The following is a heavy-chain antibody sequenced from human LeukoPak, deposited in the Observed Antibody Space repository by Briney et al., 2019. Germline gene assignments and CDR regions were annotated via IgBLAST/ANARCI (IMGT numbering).Heavy chain of an antibody. D-gene: IGHD6-19*01. V-gene: IGHV4-61*02. Sequence: SETLSLTCTVSGGSIRSGSYYWSWIRQPAGKGLEWIGRIYTSGSTNYNPSLKSRVTISVDTSKNQFSLKLSSVTAADTAVYYCAREEQFYPGGGNWFDPWGQGTLVTVSS. CDR2: IYTSGST. CDR1: GGSIRSGSYY. J-gene: IGHJ5*02. CDR3: AREEQFYPGGGNWFDP.